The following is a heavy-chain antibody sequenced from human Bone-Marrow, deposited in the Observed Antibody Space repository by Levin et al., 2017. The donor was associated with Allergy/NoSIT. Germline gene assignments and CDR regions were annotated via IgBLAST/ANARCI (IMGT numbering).Heavy chain of an antibody. CDR3: ARDDKNPAYCSSTSCLYYYYYGMDV. Sequence: SQTLSLTCTVSGGSISSYYWSWIRQPPGKGLEWIGYIYYSGSTNYNPSLKSRVTISVDTSKNQFSLKLSSVTAADTAVYYCARDDKNPAYCSSTSCLYYYYYGMDVWGQGTTVTVSS. CDR2: IYYSGST. D-gene: IGHD2-2*01. J-gene: IGHJ6*02. CDR1: GGSISSYY. V-gene: IGHV4-59*01.